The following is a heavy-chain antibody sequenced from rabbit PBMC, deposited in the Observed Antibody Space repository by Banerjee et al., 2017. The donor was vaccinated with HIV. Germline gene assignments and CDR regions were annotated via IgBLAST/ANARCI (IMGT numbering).Heavy chain of an antibody. CDR1: GFSFSSIYD. V-gene: IGHV1S45*01. J-gene: IGHJ4*01. CDR2: IYTGDGTT. Sequence: QEQLEESGGDLVKPEGSLTLTCKASGFSFSSIYDMCWVRQAPGKGLECIACIYTGDGTTYFASWAKGRFTISKTSSTTLTLQMTSLTAADTATYFCARSSGAGYAVPTLDLWGPGTLVTVS. D-gene: IGHD6-1*01. CDR3: ARSSGAGYAVPTLDL.